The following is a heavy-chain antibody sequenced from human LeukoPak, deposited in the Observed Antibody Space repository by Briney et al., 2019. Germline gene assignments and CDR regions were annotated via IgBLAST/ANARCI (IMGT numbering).Heavy chain of an antibody. CDR1: GGSISSSSYY. CDR2: IYYSGST. CDR3: ARVGITIFGVVIPAFDI. V-gene: IGHV4-39*07. Sequence: SETLSLTCTVSGGSISSSSYYWGWIRQPPGKGLEWIGSIYYSGSTYYNPSLKSRVTISVDTSKNQFSLKLSSVTAADTAVYYCARVGITIFGVVIPAFDIWGQGTMVTVSS. D-gene: IGHD3-3*01. J-gene: IGHJ3*02.